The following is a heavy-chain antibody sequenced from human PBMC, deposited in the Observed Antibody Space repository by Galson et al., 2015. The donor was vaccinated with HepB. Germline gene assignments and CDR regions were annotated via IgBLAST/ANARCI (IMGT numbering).Heavy chain of an antibody. V-gene: IGHV3-66*02. Sequence: SLRLSCAASGFTVSRNYMSWVRQAPGKGLEWVSVIYSGGSTYYADSVKGRFTISRDNSKNTLYLQMNSLRAEDTAVYYCASVGGGDCRPDRFYYYYGMDVWGQGTTVTVSS. CDR2: IYSGGST. D-gene: IGHD2-21*02. CDR3: ASVGGGDCRPDRFYYYYGMDV. J-gene: IGHJ6*02. CDR1: GFTVSRNY.